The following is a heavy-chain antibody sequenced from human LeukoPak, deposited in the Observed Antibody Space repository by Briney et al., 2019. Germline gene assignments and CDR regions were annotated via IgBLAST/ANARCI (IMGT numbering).Heavy chain of an antibody. V-gene: IGHV1-69*05. CDR1: GGTFRSYA. CDR2: FIPVFGTA. D-gene: IGHD2-8*01. CDR3: ARGGVGSPGRNDFDY. Sequence: SVKVSCKAFGGTFRSYAINWVRQAPGQGLEWMGGFIPVFGTAKYAQKVQGRVTITTDESTSTAYMELSSLRSEDTAVYYCARGGVGSPGRNDFDYWGQGTLVTVSS. J-gene: IGHJ4*02.